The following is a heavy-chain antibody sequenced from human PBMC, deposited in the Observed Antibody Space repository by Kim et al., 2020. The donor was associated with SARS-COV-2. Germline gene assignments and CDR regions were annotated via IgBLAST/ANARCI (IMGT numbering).Heavy chain of an antibody. CDR2: INSDVSST. CDR1: GFTFSSYW. D-gene: IGHD3-22*01. V-gene: IGHV3-74*01. Sequence: GGSLRLSCAASGFTFSSYWMHWVRQAPGKGLVWVSRINSDVSSTSYADSVKGRFTISRDNAKNTLYLQMNSLRAEDTAVYYCAREYYYDSSGYWRYFDYWGQGTLVTVSS. CDR3: AREYYYDSSGYWRYFDY. J-gene: IGHJ4*02.